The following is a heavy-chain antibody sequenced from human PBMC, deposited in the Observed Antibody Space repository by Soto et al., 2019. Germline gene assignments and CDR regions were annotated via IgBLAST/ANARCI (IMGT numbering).Heavy chain of an antibody. CDR2: IIPIFGTA. CDR1: GGTFSSYA. V-gene: IGHV1-69*13. D-gene: IGHD3-3*01. J-gene: IGHJ5*02. Sequence: SVKVSCKASGGTFSSYAISWVRQAPGQGLEWMGGIIPIFGTANYAQKFQGRVTITADESTSTAYMELSSLRSEDTAVYYCARSEGYYDFWSGYLNWFDPWGQGTLVTVSS. CDR3: ARSEGYYDFWSGYLNWFDP.